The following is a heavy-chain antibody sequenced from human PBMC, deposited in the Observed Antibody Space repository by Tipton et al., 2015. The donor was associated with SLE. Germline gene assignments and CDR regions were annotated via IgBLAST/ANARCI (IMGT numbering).Heavy chain of an antibody. J-gene: IGHJ6*01. V-gene: IGHV4-61*09. CDR1: GGSISSGSYY. D-gene: IGHD3-3*01. CDR2: IYTSGST. CDR3: ARDRGGSGYYYYYYGMDV. Sequence: TLSLTCTVSGGSISSGSYYWSWIRQPAGKGLEWIGYIYTSGSTNYNPSLKSRVTISVDTSKNQFSLKLRSVTAADTAVYYCARDRGGSGYYYYYYGMDVWGQGTTVTVSS.